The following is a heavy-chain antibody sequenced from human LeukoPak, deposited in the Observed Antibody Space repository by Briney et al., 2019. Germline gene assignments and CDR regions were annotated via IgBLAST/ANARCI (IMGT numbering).Heavy chain of an antibody. CDR1: GGSISSGSYY. V-gene: IGHV4-61*02. Sequence: SQTLSLTCTVSGGSISSGSYYWSWIRQPAGKGLEWIGRIYTSGSTNYNPSLKSRVTISVDTSKNQFSLKLSSVTAADTAVYYCAREPLFGELYFDYWGQGTLVTVSS. CDR3: AREPLFGELYFDY. J-gene: IGHJ4*02. CDR2: IYTSGST. D-gene: IGHD3-10*01.